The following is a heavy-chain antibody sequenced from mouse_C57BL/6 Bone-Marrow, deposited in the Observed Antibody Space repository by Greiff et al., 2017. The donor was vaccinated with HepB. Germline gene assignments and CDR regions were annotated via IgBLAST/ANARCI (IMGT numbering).Heavy chain of an antibody. J-gene: IGHJ3*01. V-gene: IGHV1-7*01. CDR3: ARECYSNYGAY. D-gene: IGHD2-5*01. CDR2: INPSSGYT. Sequence: VQLQQSGAELAKPGASVKLSCKASGYTFPSYWMHWVKQRPGQGLEWIGYINPSSGYTKYNQKFKYKATLTADKSYSTAYMQLSSLTYEASSVYYCARECYSNYGAYWGQGTPVTVSA. CDR1: GYTFPSYW.